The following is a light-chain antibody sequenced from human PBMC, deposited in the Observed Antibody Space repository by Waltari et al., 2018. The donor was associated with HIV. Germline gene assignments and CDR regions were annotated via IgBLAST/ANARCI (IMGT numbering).Light chain of an antibody. J-gene: IGKJ1*01. V-gene: IGKV2-28*01. CDR2: FAS. Sequence: IVMTQSPLSLPVTPGEPASISCRSSQSLKHSNGNVYLYWYLQRPGQSPQLLIDFASNRASGVPDRFSGSGSGSDFTLKISRVEAEDFGVYYCMQARLTPWTFGQGTRV. CDR1: QSLKHSNGNVY. CDR3: MQARLTPWT.